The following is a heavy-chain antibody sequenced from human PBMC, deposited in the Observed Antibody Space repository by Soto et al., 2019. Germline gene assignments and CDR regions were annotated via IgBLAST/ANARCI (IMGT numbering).Heavy chain of an antibody. CDR1: GGSISSGDYY. J-gene: IGHJ6*02. CDR3: AREGSYGDSSYYYGMDV. CDR2: IYYSGST. D-gene: IGHD4-17*01. V-gene: IGHV4-30-4*01. Sequence: PSETLSLTCTVSGGSISSGDYYWSWIRQPPGKGLEWIGYIYYSGSTYYNPSLKSRVTISVDTSKNQFSLKLSSVTAADTAVYYCAREGSYGDSSYYYGMDVWGQGTTVTVSS.